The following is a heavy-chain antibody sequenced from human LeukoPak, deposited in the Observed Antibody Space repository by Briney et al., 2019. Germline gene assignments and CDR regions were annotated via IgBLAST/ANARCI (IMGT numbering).Heavy chain of an antibody. CDR1: GGSFSSSSYC. D-gene: IGHD6-19*01. Sequence: SETLPLTCTVSGGSFSSSSYCWGWIRQPPGKGLEWIGSIYYSGSTYYNPSLKSRVTISVDTSKNQFSLKLSSVTAADTAVCYCARLPGVSSGWYGGYFQHWGQGTLVTVSS. V-gene: IGHV4-39*01. CDR2: IYYSGST. J-gene: IGHJ1*01. CDR3: ARLPGVSSGWYGGYFQH.